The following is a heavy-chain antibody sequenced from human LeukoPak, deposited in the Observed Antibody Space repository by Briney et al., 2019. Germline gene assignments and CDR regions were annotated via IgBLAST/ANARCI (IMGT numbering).Heavy chain of an antibody. V-gene: IGHV3-30-3*01. D-gene: IGHD2-15*01. CDR1: GFTFSSYA. Sequence: GRSLRLFCAASGFTFSSYAMHWVRQAPGKGLEWVAVISYDGSNKYYADSVKGRFTISRDNSKNTLYLQMNSLRAEDTAVYYCARDLQGCSGGSCYSVDYYYGMDVWGQGTTVTVSS. CDR2: ISYDGSNK. CDR3: ARDLQGCSGGSCYSVDYYYGMDV. J-gene: IGHJ6*02.